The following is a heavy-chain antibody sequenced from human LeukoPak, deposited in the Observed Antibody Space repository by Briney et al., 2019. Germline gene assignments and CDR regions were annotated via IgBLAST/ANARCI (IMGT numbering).Heavy chain of an antibody. D-gene: IGHD2-2*01. V-gene: IGHV1-69*13. CDR3: ARHPEGIVPASTNYYYYGMDL. Sequence: GASVKVSCKASGGTFSSYAISWVRQAPGQGLEWMGGIIPIFGTANYAQKFQGRVTITADESTSTAYMELSSPRSEDTAVYYCARHPEGIVPASTNYYYYGMDLWGQGTTVTVSS. J-gene: IGHJ6*02. CDR1: GGTFSSYA. CDR2: IIPIFGTA.